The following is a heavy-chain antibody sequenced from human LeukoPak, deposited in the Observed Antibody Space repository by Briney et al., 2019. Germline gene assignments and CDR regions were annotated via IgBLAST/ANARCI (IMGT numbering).Heavy chain of an antibody. J-gene: IGHJ4*02. V-gene: IGHV3-30*19. CDR2: ISYDGSNK. CDR1: GFVFSTYG. D-gene: IGHD6-6*01. Sequence: GTSLRLSCAASGFVFSTYGMHWVRQAPGKGLEWVAVISYDGSNKYYADSVKGRFTISRDNSKNTLYLQMNSLRAEDTAVYYCAREVPSTFDYWGQGTLVTVSS. CDR3: AREVPSTFDY.